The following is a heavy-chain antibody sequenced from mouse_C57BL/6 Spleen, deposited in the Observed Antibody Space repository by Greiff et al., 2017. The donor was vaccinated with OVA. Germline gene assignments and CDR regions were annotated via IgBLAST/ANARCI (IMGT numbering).Heavy chain of an antibody. D-gene: IGHD4-1*01. V-gene: IGHV2-9-1*01. Sequence: VKLMESGPGLVAPSQSLSITCTVSGFSLTSYAISWVRQPPGKGLEWLGVIWTGGGTNYNSALKSRLSISKDNSKSQVFLKMNSLQTDDTARYYCALVTGTWGYAMDYWGQGTSVTVSS. J-gene: IGHJ4*01. CDR2: IWTGGGT. CDR3: ALVTGTWGYAMDY. CDR1: GFSLTSYA.